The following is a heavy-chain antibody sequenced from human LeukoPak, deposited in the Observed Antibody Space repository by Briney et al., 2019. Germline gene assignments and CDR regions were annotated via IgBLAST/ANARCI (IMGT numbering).Heavy chain of an antibody. V-gene: IGHV3-33*01. Sequence: PGGSLRLSCAASGFTFSSYGMHWVRQAPGKGLEWVAVIWYDGSKKYYADSVKGRFTISRDNSKNTLYLQVNNLGAEDTAVYYCARGPNSNWSGLDFWGQGTLLTVSS. CDR2: IWYDGSKK. CDR1: GFTFSSYG. D-gene: IGHD6-6*01. CDR3: ARGPNSNWSGLDF. J-gene: IGHJ4*02.